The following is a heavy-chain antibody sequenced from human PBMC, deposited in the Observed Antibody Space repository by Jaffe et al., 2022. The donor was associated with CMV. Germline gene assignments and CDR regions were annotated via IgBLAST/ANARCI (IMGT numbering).Heavy chain of an antibody. CDR1: GFTFTNYA. Sequence: EVQLLESGGGLARPGGSLRLSCAASGFTFTNYAMIWVRQAPGKGLDYVSAISGYGLSTYYADSVKGRFTISRDTSKNTVFLQMNSLRVEDTAMYYCAKGVDSRAWFGGFEFWGEGNLVTVSS. CDR3: AKGVDSRAWFGGFEF. J-gene: IGHJ4*02. D-gene: IGHD3-10*01. V-gene: IGHV3-23*01. CDR2: ISGYGLST.